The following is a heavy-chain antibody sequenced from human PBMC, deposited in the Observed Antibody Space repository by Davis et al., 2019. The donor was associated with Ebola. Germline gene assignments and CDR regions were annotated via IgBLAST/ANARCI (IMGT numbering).Heavy chain of an antibody. Sequence: GESLKISCAASGFTFSSYGMHWVRQAPGKGLEWVAVISYDGSNKYYADSVKGRFTISRDNSKNTLYLQMNSLRAEDTAVYYCAKDLGGGNSMVFDYWGQGTLVTVSS. D-gene: IGHD4-23*01. CDR3: AKDLGGGNSMVFDY. CDR2: ISYDGSNK. J-gene: IGHJ4*02. CDR1: GFTFSSYG. V-gene: IGHV3-30*18.